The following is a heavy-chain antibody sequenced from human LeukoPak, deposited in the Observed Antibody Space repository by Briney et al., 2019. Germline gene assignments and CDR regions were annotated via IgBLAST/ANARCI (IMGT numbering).Heavy chain of an antibody. CDR2: IYYSGST. Sequence: SETLSLTCTVSGGSISSYYWSWIRQPPGKGLEWIGYIYYSGSTNYNPSLKSRVTISVDTSKNQFSLKLSSVTAADTAVYYCARRGDDYVWGSYRSTRNWFDPWGQGTLVTVSS. CDR3: ARRGDDYVWGSYRSTRNWFDP. CDR1: GGSISSYY. J-gene: IGHJ5*02. V-gene: IGHV4-59*12. D-gene: IGHD3-16*02.